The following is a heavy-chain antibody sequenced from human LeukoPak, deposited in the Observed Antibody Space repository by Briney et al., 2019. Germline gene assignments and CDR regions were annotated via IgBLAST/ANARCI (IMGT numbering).Heavy chain of an antibody. CDR1: GFTFSSYA. D-gene: IGHD3-22*01. Sequence: GGSLRLSCAASGFTFSSYAMHWVRQAPGKGLEWVAVISYDGSNKYYADSVKGRFTISRDNSKDTLYLQMNSLRAEDTAVYYCARGAFGDSSGYYHKAFDIWGQGIMVTVSS. V-gene: IGHV3-30-3*01. CDR2: ISYDGSNK. CDR3: ARGAFGDSSGYYHKAFDI. J-gene: IGHJ3*02.